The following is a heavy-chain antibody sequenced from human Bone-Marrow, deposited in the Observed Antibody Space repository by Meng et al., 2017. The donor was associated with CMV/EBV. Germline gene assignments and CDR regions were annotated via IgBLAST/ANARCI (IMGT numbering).Heavy chain of an antibody. V-gene: IGHV1-69*04. CDR2: IIPILGIA. Sequence: VRLVHSGAGVKMPGSLGKVSCKASGGTFSSYTISWVRQAPGQGLEWMGRIIPILGIANYAQKFQGRVTITADKSTSTAYMELSSLRSEDTAVYYCAREDSSGYSYYFDYWGQGTLVTVSS. J-gene: IGHJ4*02. CDR1: GGTFSSYT. D-gene: IGHD3-22*01. CDR3: AREDSSGYSYYFDY.